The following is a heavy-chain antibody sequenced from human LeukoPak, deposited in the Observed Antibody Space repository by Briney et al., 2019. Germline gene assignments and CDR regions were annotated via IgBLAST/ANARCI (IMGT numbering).Heavy chain of an antibody. CDR2: INPDNGGT. Sequence: ASVKVSCRASGYTFTDYYIHWVRQAPGQGLEWMGWINPDNGGTNYAQKFQGRVTMTRDTSIRTVYMDLSRLRSDDTAVFYCTREGKIGNWFDPWGQGTQVSVSS. J-gene: IGHJ5*02. V-gene: IGHV1-2*02. D-gene: IGHD2/OR15-2a*01. CDR3: TREGKIGNWFDP. CDR1: GYTFTDYY.